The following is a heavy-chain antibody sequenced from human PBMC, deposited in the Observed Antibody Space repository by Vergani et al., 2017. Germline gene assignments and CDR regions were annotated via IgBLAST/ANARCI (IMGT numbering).Heavy chain of an antibody. J-gene: IGHJ4*02. V-gene: IGHV4-61*02. Sequence: QVQLQESGPGLVKPSQTLSLTCTFSGDSISSGSYYWSWIRQPAGKGLEWIVRIYTSGSTNYNPSLKSRVTMSVDTSKNQFSLKLSSVTAADTAVYYCARDKSGYCSSTSCYAPFGYWGQGTLVTVSS. CDR1: GDSISSGSYY. CDR2: IYTSGST. CDR3: ARDKSGYCSSTSCYAPFGY. D-gene: IGHD2-2*03.